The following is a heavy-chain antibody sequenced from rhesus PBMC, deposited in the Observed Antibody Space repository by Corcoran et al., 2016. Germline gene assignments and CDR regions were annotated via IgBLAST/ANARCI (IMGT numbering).Heavy chain of an antibody. Sequence: EVQLVQSGAEVKRPGESLRISCKTSGYSFTSSWISGARQMPGKGLEWMVSIYPGDSATKYNPSFQGHVTISADKSISTTYLQWSSLKASDTATYYCAKKGGLYYFDYWGQGVLVTVSS. CDR2: IYPGDSAT. D-gene: IGHD6-37*01. V-gene: IGHV5-43*02. CDR3: AKKGGLYYFDY. J-gene: IGHJ4*01. CDR1: GYSFTSSW.